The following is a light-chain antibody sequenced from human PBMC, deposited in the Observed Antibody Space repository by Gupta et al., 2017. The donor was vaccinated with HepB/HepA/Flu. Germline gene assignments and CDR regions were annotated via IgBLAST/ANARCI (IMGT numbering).Light chain of an antibody. V-gene: IGLV8-61*01. J-gene: IGLJ2*01. Sequence: TVVTHQPSFSVSPGWTVPLPSGLRSGSVSINYYNSWYQQIPGQAPRTLIYSPNSRPSGASVRFSGSIPGNKAALTITGARAEDEADYYCVLYTGKGILVFGGGTKLTVL. CDR2: SPN. CDR3: VLYTGKGILV. CDR1: SGSVSINYY.